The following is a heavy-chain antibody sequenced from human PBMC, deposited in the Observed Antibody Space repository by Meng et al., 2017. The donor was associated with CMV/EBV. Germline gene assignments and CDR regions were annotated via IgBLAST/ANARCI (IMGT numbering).Heavy chain of an antibody. CDR1: GFTFSDYY. CDR3: ASQPVSGSYYLGIDY. Sequence: GESLKISCAASGFTFSDYYMSWIRRAPGKGLEWVAVISYDGSNKYYADSVKGRFTISRDISKNTLYLQMNSLRAEDTAVYYCASQPVSGSYYLGIDYWGQGTLVTVSS. V-gene: IGHV3-30-3*01. J-gene: IGHJ4*02. CDR2: ISYDGSNK. D-gene: IGHD1-26*01.